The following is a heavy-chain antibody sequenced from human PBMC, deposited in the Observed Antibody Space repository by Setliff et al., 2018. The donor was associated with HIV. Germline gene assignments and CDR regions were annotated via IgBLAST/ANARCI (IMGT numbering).Heavy chain of an antibody. D-gene: IGHD6-13*01. J-gene: IGHJ3*01. Sequence: GESLRLSCAASGFSVSVNYMSWVRQAPGKGLEWVSVIYSSGDTYYENSVKGRFTISRDSSKNMVFLQMSSLRVEDTALYYCARGDVSTWYAFDLWGQGTMVTVSS. CDR2: IYSSGDT. CDR1: GFSVSVNY. CDR3: ARGDVSTWYAFDL. V-gene: IGHV3-53*01.